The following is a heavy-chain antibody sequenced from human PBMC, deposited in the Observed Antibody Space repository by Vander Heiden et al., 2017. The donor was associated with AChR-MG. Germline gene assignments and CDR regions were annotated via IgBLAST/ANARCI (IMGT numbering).Heavy chain of an antibody. CDR1: GFTFSNSA. J-gene: IGHJ4*02. V-gene: IGHV3-23*01. Sequence: EVQLLESGGGLVQPGGSLILSCAASGFTFSNSAMGWVRQAPGKGLEWVSVISGSGASTYYADSVEGRFTISRDNSKNTLYLQMNSLRAEDTAVYYCAKGRSSWYSSFDYWGQGTLVTVSS. D-gene: IGHD2-21*02. CDR2: ISGSGAST. CDR3: AKGRSSWYSSFDY.